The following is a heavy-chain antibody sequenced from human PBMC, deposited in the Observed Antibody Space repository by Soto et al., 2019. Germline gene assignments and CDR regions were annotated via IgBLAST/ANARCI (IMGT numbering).Heavy chain of an antibody. V-gene: IGHV3-23*01. J-gene: IGHJ4*02. Sequence: GGSLRLSCAASGFTFSSYAMSWVRQAPGKGLEWVSAISGSGGSTYYADSVKGRFTISRDNSKNTLYLQMNSLRAEDTAVYYCAKDLAREYDYIWGSYRYPHFWYWGQGTLVTVSS. D-gene: IGHD3-16*02. CDR2: ISGSGGST. CDR1: GFTFSSYA. CDR3: AKDLAREYDYIWGSYRYPHFWY.